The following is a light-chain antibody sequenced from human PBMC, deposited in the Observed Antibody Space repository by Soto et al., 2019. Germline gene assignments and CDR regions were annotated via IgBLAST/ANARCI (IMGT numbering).Light chain of an antibody. Sequence: QSALTQPPSVSGAPGQWVTISCTGNSSNIGAGYDVHWFQQLPGAAPKLLIYGNTNRPSGVPDRFSGSKSGTSASLAITGLQAEDEADYYCQSYDSSLSAHYVFGTGTKVTVL. J-gene: IGLJ1*01. CDR3: QSYDSSLSAHYV. CDR1: SSNIGAGYD. CDR2: GNT. V-gene: IGLV1-40*01.